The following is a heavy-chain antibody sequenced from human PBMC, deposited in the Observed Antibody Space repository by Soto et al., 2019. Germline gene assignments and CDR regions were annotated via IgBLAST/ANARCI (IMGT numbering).Heavy chain of an antibody. CDR3: ARSAMAGDSYYYGMTG. CDR1: GYTFSSYG. J-gene: IGHJ6*02. D-gene: IGHD6-19*01. V-gene: IGHV1-18*04. Sequence: ASVKVSCKASGYTFSSYGITWVRQAPGQGLEWMGWISVYSGKTSYAQKLQDRVTMSTDTSTSTAYMELRSLRSDDTAFYYCARSAMAGDSYYYGMTGCGRGTTVTFSS. CDR2: ISVYSGKT.